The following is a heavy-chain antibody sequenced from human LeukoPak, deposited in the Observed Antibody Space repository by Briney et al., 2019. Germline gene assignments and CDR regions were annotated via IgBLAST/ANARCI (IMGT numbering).Heavy chain of an antibody. D-gene: IGHD1-20*01. J-gene: IGHJ4*02. Sequence: SETLSLTCTVSGGSISSYYWGWIRQPPGKGLEWIGSIYYSGSTYYNPSLKSRVTISVDTSKNQFSLKLSSVTAADTAVYYCARTLTGSAYYFDYWGQGTLVTVSS. CDR1: GGSISSYY. V-gene: IGHV4-39*01. CDR2: IYYSGST. CDR3: ARTLTGSAYYFDY.